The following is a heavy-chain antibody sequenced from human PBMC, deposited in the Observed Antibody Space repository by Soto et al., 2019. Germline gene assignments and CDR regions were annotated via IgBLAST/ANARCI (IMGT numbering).Heavy chain of an antibody. CDR3: AREQLGDYYYGMDV. CDR1: GGSISSSSYY. CDR2: IYYSGST. V-gene: IGHV4-39*07. Sequence: SETLSLTCTVSGGSISSSSYYWGWIRQPPGKGLEWIGSIYYSGSTNYNPSLKSRVTISVDTSKNQFSLKLSSVTAADTAVYYCAREQLGDYYYGMDVWGQGTTVTVSS. D-gene: IGHD6-13*01. J-gene: IGHJ6*02.